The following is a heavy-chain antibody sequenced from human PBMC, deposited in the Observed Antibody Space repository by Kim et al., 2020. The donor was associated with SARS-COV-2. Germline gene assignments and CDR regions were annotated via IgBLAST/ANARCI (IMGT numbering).Heavy chain of an antibody. Sequence: ADSVKVQFAISRDNAKYSLYLQMNSLRAEDTAVYYCARGPRGYSYGYVDYWGQGTLVTVSS. D-gene: IGHD5-18*01. J-gene: IGHJ4*02. V-gene: IGHV3-21*01. CDR3: ARGPRGYSYGYVDY.